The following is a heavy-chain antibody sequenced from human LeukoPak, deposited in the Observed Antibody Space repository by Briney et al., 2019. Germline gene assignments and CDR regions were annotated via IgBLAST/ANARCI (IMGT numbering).Heavy chain of an antibody. D-gene: IGHD1-1*01. CDR3: ARGGLETAVKYFFDY. V-gene: IGHV3-66*01. J-gene: IGHJ4*02. CDR1: GFTVSSNY. Sequence: GGSLRLSCAASGFTVSSNYMSWVRQAPGKGLEWVSVIYSGGSTYYADSVKGRFTISRDNSKNTLYLQMNSLRAEDTAVYYCARGGLETAVKYFFDYWGQGTLITVSS. CDR2: IYSGGST.